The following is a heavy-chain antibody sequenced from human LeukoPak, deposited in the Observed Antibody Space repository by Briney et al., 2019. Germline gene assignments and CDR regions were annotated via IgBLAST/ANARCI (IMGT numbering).Heavy chain of an antibody. Sequence: GASVKVSCKASGCTFTGYYMHWVRQAPGQGLEWMGWINPNSGGTNYAQKFQGRVTMTRDTSISTAYMELSRLRSDDTAVYYCARESRYSSSWYARYYYYGMDVWGQGTTVTVSS. J-gene: IGHJ6*02. CDR1: GCTFTGYY. CDR2: INPNSGGT. CDR3: ARESRYSSSWYARYYYYGMDV. D-gene: IGHD6-13*01. V-gene: IGHV1-2*02.